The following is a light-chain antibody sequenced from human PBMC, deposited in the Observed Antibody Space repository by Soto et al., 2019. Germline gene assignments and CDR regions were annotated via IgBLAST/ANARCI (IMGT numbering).Light chain of an antibody. Sequence: EIGMTKSPATLSVSPGERATLSCRASQSVSSNLAWYQQKPGQAPRLLIYGASTRATGIPARFSGSGSGTEFTLTISSLQSEDFAVYYCQQYNNWWTFGQGTNVDIK. J-gene: IGKJ1*01. CDR3: QQYNNWWT. CDR1: QSVSSN. CDR2: GAS. V-gene: IGKV3-15*01.